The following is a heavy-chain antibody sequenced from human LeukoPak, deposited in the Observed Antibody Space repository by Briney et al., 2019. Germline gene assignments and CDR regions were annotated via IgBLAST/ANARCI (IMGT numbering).Heavy chain of an antibody. CDR2: IYYSGST. V-gene: IGHV4-59*11. D-gene: IGHD1-26*01. Sequence: PSETLSLTCTVSGGSISSHYWSWIRQPPGKGLEGIGYIYYSGSTNYNPSLKSRVTISVDTSKNQFSLKLSSVTAADTAVYYCARAVLVGATLPRYYFDYWGQGTLVTVSS. CDR3: ARAVLVGATLPRYYFDY. J-gene: IGHJ4*02. CDR1: GGSISSHY.